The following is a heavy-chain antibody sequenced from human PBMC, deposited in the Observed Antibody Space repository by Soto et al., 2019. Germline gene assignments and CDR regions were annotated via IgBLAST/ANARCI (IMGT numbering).Heavy chain of an antibody. CDR1: GFTFSSYA. Sequence: EVQLLESGGGLVQPGGSLRLSCAASGFTFSSYAMSWVRQAPGKGLEWVSAISGSGGSTYYADPVKGRFTVSRDNSKNTRDRQINSLRDEDTAVYYCAKGAAAAGSTGELDYWGQGTLVTVSS. J-gene: IGHJ4*02. CDR2: ISGSGGST. CDR3: AKGAAAAGSTGELDY. D-gene: IGHD6-13*01. V-gene: IGHV3-23*01.